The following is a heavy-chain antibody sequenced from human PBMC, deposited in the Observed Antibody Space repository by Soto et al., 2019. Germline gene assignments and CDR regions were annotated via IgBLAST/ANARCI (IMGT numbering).Heavy chain of an antibody. J-gene: IGHJ6*03. CDR1: GGSISSYY. CDR2: IYYSGST. D-gene: IGHD1-1*01. V-gene: IGHV4-59*01. CDR3: ARGRDKLERDYYCYYMDV. Sequence: SETLSLTCTVSGGSISSYYWSWIRQPPGKGLEWIGYIYYSGSTNYNPSLKSRVTISVDTSKNQFSLKLSSVTAADTAVYYCARGRDKLERDYYCYYMDVWGKGTTVTVSS.